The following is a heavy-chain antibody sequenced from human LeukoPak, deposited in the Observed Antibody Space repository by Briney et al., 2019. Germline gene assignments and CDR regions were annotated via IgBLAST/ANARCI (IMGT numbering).Heavy chain of an antibody. CDR1: GASISSSSSY. Sequence: SETLSLTCTVSGASISSSSSYWGWIRQPPGKGLEWLGNIYSRGNTYYKPSLRSRVTISIDTSKNQFSPRLTSVTAADTAVYYCARATAVAASDYWGQGTLVTVSS. V-gene: IGHV4-39*07. J-gene: IGHJ4*02. CDR3: ARATAVAASDY. D-gene: IGHD6-19*01. CDR2: IYSRGNT.